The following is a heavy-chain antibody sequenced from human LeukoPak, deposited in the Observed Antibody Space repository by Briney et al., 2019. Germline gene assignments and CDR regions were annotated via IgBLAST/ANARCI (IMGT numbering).Heavy chain of an antibody. CDR2: IYSGGST. V-gene: IGHV3-66*04. J-gene: IGHJ4*02. D-gene: IGHD5-24*01. Sequence: GGSLRLSCAASGFTVSSNYMSWVRQAPGKGLEWVSVIYSGGSTYYADSVKGRFTISRDNAKNSLYLQMNSLRAEDTAVYYCASQRWLQHYFEYWGQGTLVTVSS. CDR1: GFTVSSNY. CDR3: ASQRWLQHYFEY.